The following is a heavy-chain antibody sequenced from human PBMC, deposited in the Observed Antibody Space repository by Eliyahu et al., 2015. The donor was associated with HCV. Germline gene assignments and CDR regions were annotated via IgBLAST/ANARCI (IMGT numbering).Heavy chain of an antibody. CDR3: ARAQRFYDFNDY. CDR1: GXSXTNSY. Sequence: QVQLVQSGAEVXQPGASVKVSXXASGXSXTNSYIPXVXQAPGQGLEWMGIINPNGASPSYAQKFQGRVTMTSDTSTSTVYMELSGLRSEDTAIYFCARAQRFYDFNDYWGQGTLVTVSS. V-gene: IGHV1-46*01. CDR2: INPNGASP. J-gene: IGHJ4*02. D-gene: IGHD3-3*01.